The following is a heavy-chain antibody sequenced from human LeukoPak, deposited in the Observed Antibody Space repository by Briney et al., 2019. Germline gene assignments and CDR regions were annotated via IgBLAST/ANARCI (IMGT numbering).Heavy chain of an antibody. D-gene: IGHD6-13*01. V-gene: IGHV4-59*01. CDR3: ARVAAAGNYYFDY. CDR2: IYYSGST. CDR1: GGSISSYY. J-gene: IGHJ4*02. Sequence: SETLSLTCTVSGGSISSYYWSWIRQPPGKGLEWIGYIYYSGSTNYNPSLKSRVTISVDTSKNQFSLKLSSVTAADTAVYFCARVAAAGNYYFDYWGQGTLVTVSS.